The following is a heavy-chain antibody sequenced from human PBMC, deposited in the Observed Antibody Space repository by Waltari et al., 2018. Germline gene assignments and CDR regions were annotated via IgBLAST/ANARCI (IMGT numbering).Heavy chain of an antibody. J-gene: IGHJ5*01. CDR3: ARGRARGLYLDT. V-gene: IGHV4-34*10. D-gene: IGHD2-2*02. CDR2: VHHSGRP. CDR1: F. Sequence: FWSRVLQSPRRGLVWLGQVHHSGRPNYSPSFASQVTVSLYTSNDRFSLKMTSATAADTAISDCARGRARGLYLDTWGPGTLVTVSP.